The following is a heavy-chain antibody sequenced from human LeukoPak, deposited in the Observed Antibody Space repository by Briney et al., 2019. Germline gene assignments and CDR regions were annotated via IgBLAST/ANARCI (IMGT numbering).Heavy chain of an antibody. CDR2: IYYSGST. CDR1: GGSISSGGYY. CDR3: ARADNYYYYYYYMDV. V-gene: IGHV4-31*03. J-gene: IGHJ6*03. Sequence: SQTLSLTCTVSGGSISSGGYYWSWIRQHPGKGLEWIGYIYYSGSTYYNPSLKSRVTISVDTSKNQFSLKLSSVTAADTAVYYCARADNYYYYYYYMDVWGKGTTVTVSS. D-gene: IGHD5-24*01.